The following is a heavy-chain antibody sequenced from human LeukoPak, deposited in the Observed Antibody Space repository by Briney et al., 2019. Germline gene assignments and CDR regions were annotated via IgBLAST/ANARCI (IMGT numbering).Heavy chain of an antibody. J-gene: IGHJ3*02. V-gene: IGHV1-3*01. CDR1: GYPFTSYA. CDR3: ASDAFDI. Sequence: GASVKVSCKASGYPFTSYAMYWVRQAPGQRLEWMGWINADNGDTRYSQKLQGRATMTGDTSASTTYMELSSLRSEDTAVYYCASDAFDIWGQGTMVTVSS. CDR2: INADNGDT.